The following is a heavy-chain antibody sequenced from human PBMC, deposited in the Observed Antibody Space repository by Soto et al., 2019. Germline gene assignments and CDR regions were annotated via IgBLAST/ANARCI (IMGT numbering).Heavy chain of an antibody. J-gene: IGHJ4*02. Sequence: GGSLRLSCAASGFTFSSYSMNWVRQAPGKGLEWVSYISSSSSTIYYADSVKGRFTISRDNAKNSLYLQMNSLRAEDTAVYYCAKASSKYSSGYPFDYWGQGTLVTVSS. D-gene: IGHD6-19*01. CDR3: AKASSKYSSGYPFDY. V-gene: IGHV3-48*01. CDR1: GFTFSSYS. CDR2: ISSSSSTI.